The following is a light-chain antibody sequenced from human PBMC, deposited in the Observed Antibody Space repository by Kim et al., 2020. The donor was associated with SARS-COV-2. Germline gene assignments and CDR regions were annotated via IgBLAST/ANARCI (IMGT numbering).Light chain of an antibody. CDR3: QECDSAPWT. J-gene: IGKJ1*01. CDR1: QDISNY. Sequence: ASGGQRVNITCRASQDISNYLAWFQLKPWKAANRLSFAASALQPGVPSRFRGSGSGTDFTLTVTSLQPEDVATYYLQECDSAPWTFGQGTKVDIK. V-gene: IGKV1-27*01. CDR2: AAS.